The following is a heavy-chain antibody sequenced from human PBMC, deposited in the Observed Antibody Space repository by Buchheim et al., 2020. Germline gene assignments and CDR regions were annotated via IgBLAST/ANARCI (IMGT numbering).Heavy chain of an antibody. J-gene: IGHJ5*01. Sequence: QLQLQESGPGLVKPSETLSLTCSVSDGSISRSSHYWGWIRQPPGKGLEWIGTIYYSGSTYYNTSLKRRVTISVDTSKRQFSLRLTSMTAADTAIYYCARGYCGGGTCYFYSGWFDSWGQGTL. CDR2: IYYSGST. CDR1: DGSISRSSHY. V-gene: IGHV4-39*01. D-gene: IGHD2-15*01. CDR3: ARGYCGGGTCYFYSGWFDS.